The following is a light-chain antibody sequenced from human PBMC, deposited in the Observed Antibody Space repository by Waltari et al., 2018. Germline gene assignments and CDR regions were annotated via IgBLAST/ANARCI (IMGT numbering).Light chain of an antibody. V-gene: IGKV3-20*01. Sequence: VLTQSPGTLSLSPGERATLACRASQTIGKYLVWSQQKPGQAPRLLMYAASTRATGIPDRFSGSGSGTDFSLTISRLGPEDFAVYYCQKYDRLPATFGQGTKVEIK. CDR2: AAS. J-gene: IGKJ1*01. CDR3: QKYDRLPAT. CDR1: QTIGKY.